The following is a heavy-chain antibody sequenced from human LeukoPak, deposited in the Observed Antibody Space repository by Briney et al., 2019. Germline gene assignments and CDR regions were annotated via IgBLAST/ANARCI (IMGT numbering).Heavy chain of an antibody. CDR2: TSWNSGSI. CDR3: AKDIANWNAPTFDY. J-gene: IGHJ4*02. V-gene: IGHV3-9*01. CDR1: GFTFDDYA. D-gene: IGHD1-1*01. Sequence: PGGSLRLSCAASGFTFDDYAMHWVRQAPGKGLEWVSGTSWNSGSIGYADSVKGRFTISRDNAKNSLYLQMNSLRAEDTALYYCAKDIANWNAPTFDYWGQGTLVTVSS.